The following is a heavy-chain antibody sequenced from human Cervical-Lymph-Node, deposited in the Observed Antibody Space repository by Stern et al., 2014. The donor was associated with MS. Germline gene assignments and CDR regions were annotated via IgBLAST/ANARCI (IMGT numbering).Heavy chain of an antibody. CDR1: GGSISSSNW. D-gene: IGHD3-10*01. CDR2: IYHSGST. J-gene: IGHJ4*02. CDR3: ARVHGSGSSPFDY. Sequence: QVQLQESGPGLVKPSGTLSLTCAVSGGSISSSNWWSWVRQPPGKGLEWIGEIYHSGSTNYNPSLKGRVTISLDKSKNQFSLKLSSVTAADTAVYYCARVHGSGSSPFDYWGQGTLVTVSS. V-gene: IGHV4-4*02.